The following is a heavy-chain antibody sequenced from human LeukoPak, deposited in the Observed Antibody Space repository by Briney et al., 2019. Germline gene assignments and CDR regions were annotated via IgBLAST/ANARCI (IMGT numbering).Heavy chain of an antibody. V-gene: IGHV3-48*01. D-gene: IGHD4-17*01. CDR3: AKDPNGDYIGTFDI. CDR1: GFTFSTYP. J-gene: IGHJ3*02. CDR2: ISSRSSTI. Sequence: GGSLRLSCAASGFTFSTYPMNWVRQAPGKGLEWVSYISSRSSTIYYADSVKGRFTISRDNAKNSLYLQMNSLRAEDTAVYYCAKDPNGDYIGTFDIWGQGTMVTVSS.